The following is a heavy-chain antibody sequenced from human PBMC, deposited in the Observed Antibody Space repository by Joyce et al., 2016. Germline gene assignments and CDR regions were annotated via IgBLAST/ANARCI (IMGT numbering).Heavy chain of an antibody. CDR3: ARARRGIILARGEMGEYLQH. CDR2: VNDRGRT. J-gene: IGHJ1*01. V-gene: IGHV4-34*01. Sequence: QVQLQEWGAGLLKPSETLSLTCAVYGGSLSGYYWSWIRQAPGRGPEWIGEVNDRGRTNFNPSRKSRATTSMDTSKNQFSLRLTTVTAADTAVYVCARARRGIILARGEMGEYLQHWGRGTVVIVSS. CDR1: GGSLSGYY. D-gene: IGHD3-10*01.